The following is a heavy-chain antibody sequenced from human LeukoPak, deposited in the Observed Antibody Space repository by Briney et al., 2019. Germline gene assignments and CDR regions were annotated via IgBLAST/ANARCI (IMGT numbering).Heavy chain of an antibody. D-gene: IGHD6-13*01. CDR2: MNPNSGNT. J-gene: IGHJ4*02. CDR3: ARGLMGQGQQLVY. V-gene: IGHV1-8*02. Sequence: ASVKVSCKASGYTFTSYGISWVRQATGRGLEWMGWMNPNSGNTGYAQKFQGRVTMTRNTSISTAYMELSSLRSEDTAVYYCARGLMGQGQQLVYWGQGTLVTVSS. CDR1: GYTFTSYG.